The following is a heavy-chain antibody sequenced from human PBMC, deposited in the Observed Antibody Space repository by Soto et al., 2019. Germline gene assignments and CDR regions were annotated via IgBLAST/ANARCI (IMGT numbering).Heavy chain of an antibody. CDR3: AMCDTGTMHYYYYYYMDV. J-gene: IGHJ6*03. CDR2: ISGSGGST. CDR1: GFTFSSYA. V-gene: IGHV3-23*01. D-gene: IGHD3-10*01. Sequence: GGSLRLSCAASGFTFSSYAMSWVRQAPGKGLEWVSAISGSGGSTYYADSVKGRFTISRDNSKNTLYLQMNSLRAEDTAVYYCAMCDTGTMHYYYYYYMDVWGKGTTVTV.